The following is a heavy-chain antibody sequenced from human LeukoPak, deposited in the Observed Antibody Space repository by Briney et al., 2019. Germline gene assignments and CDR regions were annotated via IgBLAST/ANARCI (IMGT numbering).Heavy chain of an antibody. CDR2: IYHSGST. J-gene: IGHJ5*02. D-gene: IGHD1-1*01. V-gene: IGHV4-30-2*01. Sequence: SETLSLTCAVSGGSISSGGYSWSWIRQPPGKGLEWIGYIYHSGSTYYSPSLKSRVTISVDRSKNQFSLKLSSVTAADTAVYYCAIGTERASWFDPWGQGTLVTVSS. CDR1: GGSISSGGYS. CDR3: AIGTERASWFDP.